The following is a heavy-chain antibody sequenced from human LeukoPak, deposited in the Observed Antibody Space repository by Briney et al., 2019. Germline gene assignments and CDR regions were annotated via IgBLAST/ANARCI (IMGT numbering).Heavy chain of an antibody. J-gene: IGHJ4*02. CDR3: ARDLAPRSFDY. Sequence: GGSLRVSCAASGFTFSDYYINWIRQAPGKGLEWVSSISSISTYTAYADSLRGRFTISRDNSNNSLYLQMDSLRVEDTAVYYCARDLAPRSFDYWGQGTLVTVSS. D-gene: IGHD5-24*01. V-gene: IGHV3-11*06. CDR2: ISSIST. CDR1: GFTFSDYY.